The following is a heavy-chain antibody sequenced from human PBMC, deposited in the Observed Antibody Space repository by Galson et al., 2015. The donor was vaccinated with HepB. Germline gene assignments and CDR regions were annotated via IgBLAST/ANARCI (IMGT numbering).Heavy chain of an antibody. CDR1: GGSIGSHY. CDR2: VHYSGIT. V-gene: IGHV4-59*08. J-gene: IGHJ4*02. CDR3: ARHRITVFGVVINDFDY. D-gene: IGHD3-3*01. Sequence: ETLSLTCTVSGGSIGSHYWSWIRQPPGKGLEWIGYVHYSGITNHNPSLKSRVTISVDTSKTQFSLKLSSVTAADTAVYYCARHRITVFGVVINDFDYWGQGTLVTVSS.